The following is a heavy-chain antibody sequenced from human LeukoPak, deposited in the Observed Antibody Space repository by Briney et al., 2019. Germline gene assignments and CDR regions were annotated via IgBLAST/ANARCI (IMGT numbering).Heavy chain of an antibody. Sequence: ASVKVSCKASGYTFTGYYMHWVRQAPGQGLEWMGWINPNSGGTNYAQKFQGRVTMTRDTSISTAYMELSRLRSDDTAVYYCARSREGYYYYYMDVWGKGTTVTVSS. J-gene: IGHJ6*03. D-gene: IGHD1-26*01. CDR1: GYTFTGYY. V-gene: IGHV1-2*02. CDR2: INPNSGGT. CDR3: ARSREGYYYYYMDV.